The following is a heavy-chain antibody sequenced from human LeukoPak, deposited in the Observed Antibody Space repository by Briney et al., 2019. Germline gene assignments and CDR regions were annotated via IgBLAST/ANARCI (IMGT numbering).Heavy chain of an antibody. J-gene: IGHJ5*02. CDR1: GGSFSGYY. D-gene: IGHD3-16*01. Sequence: SETLSLTCAVYGGSFSGYYWSWIRQPPGKGLEWIGEINHSGSTNYNPSLKSRVTISVDTSKNQFSLKLSSVTAADTAVYYCARGHRFHNWFDPWGQGTLVTVSS. V-gene: IGHV4-34*01. CDR2: INHSGST. CDR3: ARGHRFHNWFDP.